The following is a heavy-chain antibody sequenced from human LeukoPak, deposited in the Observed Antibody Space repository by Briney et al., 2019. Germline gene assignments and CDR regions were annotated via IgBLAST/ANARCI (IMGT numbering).Heavy chain of an antibody. J-gene: IGHJ4*02. CDR3: ARSDVVVVAASPDFDY. V-gene: IGHV1-2*02. Sequence: ASVKVSCKASGYTFTGYYMHWVRQAPGQGLEWMGWINPNSGGTNYAQKFQGRVTMTRDTSISTAYMELSRLRSDDTAVYYCARSDVVVVAASPDFDYWGQGTLVTVSS. CDR2: INPNSGGT. D-gene: IGHD2-15*01. CDR1: GYTFTGYY.